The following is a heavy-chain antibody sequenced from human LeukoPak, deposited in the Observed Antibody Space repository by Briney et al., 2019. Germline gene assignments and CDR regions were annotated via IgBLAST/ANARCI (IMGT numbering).Heavy chain of an antibody. CDR3: MMYISGWN. CDR1: GITVSSYW. J-gene: IGHJ4*02. V-gene: IGHV3-74*01. Sequence: GGTLRLSCAASGITVSSYWMHWVRHASGKGLVGVSRTNSDGTNTIYADSVKGRFSISRDNTKNTLYLQMNSLGDDDAAVYYWMMYISGWNWGQGTLVTVSS. CDR2: TNSDGTNT. D-gene: IGHD6-19*01.